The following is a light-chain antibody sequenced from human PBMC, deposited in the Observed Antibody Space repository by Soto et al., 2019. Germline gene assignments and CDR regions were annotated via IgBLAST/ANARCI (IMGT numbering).Light chain of an antibody. CDR3: SSYVSTNTRI. CDR2: DVS. CDR1: SRDVGGYNY. V-gene: IGLV2-14*01. Sequence: QSALTQPASVSGSPGQSITISCTGTSRDVGGYNYVSWYQQHPGKAPKLMIYDVSNRPSGVSNRFSGSKSGNTASLTISGLQAEDEGDYYCSSYVSTNTRIFGGGTKVTVL. J-gene: IGLJ2*01.